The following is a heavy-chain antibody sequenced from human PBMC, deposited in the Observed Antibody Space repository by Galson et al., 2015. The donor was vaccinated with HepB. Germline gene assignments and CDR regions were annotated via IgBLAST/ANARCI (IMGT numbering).Heavy chain of an antibody. Sequence: SLRLSCAASGFTFSNYWMHWVRQVPGKGLERISDISPDGRRTRYAASVKGRFTISRDNAKNTLSLQMSSLRAEDTAVYYCARGNWEPLESWGQGTLVTVSS. V-gene: IGHV3-74*01. CDR3: ARGNWEPLES. CDR2: ISPDGRRT. J-gene: IGHJ4*02. CDR1: GFTFSNYW. D-gene: IGHD1-1*01.